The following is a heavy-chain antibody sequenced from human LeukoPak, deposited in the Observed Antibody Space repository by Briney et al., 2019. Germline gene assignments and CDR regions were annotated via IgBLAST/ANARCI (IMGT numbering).Heavy chain of an antibody. CDR1: GGSFSGYY. Sequence: PSETLSLTCAVYGGSFSGYYWSWIRQPPGKGLEWMGEISHSGSTNYNPSLKSRVTISVDTSKNQFSLKLTSVTAADTAVYYCARAGYSYGTGYYFDYWGQGALVTVSS. J-gene: IGHJ4*02. V-gene: IGHV4-34*01. CDR2: ISHSGST. CDR3: ARAGYSYGTGYYFDY. D-gene: IGHD5-18*01.